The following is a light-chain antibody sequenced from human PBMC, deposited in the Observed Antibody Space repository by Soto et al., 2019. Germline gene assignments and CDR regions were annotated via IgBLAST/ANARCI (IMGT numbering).Light chain of an antibody. V-gene: IGLV3-1*01. J-gene: IGLJ1*01. CDR1: KLGDKY. Sequence: SYELTQPPSVSVSPGQTVNITCSGDKLGDKYACWYQQRPGQSPVLVIYHDDKRPLGIPERFSGSNSGNTATLIISGTRAMDEADYYCQAWDINTYVFGPGTKLTVL. CDR2: HDD. CDR3: QAWDINTYV.